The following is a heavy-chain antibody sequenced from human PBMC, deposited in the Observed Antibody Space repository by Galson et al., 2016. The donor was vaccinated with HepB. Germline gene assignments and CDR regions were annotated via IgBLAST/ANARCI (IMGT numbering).Heavy chain of an antibody. V-gene: IGHV3-53*01. J-gene: IGHJ5*01. CDR2: IYSGGAT. CDR3: ARDPGRIAAAGHFDS. Sequence: SLRLSCAGSGFIVSSHYMNWVRQPPAKGLEWVAIIYSGGATYYADSVKGRFTISRDNPKNTLYLQMNSLRAEDTAVYYCARDPGRIAAAGHFDSWGQGTLVTVSS. CDR1: GFIVSSHY. D-gene: IGHD6-13*01.